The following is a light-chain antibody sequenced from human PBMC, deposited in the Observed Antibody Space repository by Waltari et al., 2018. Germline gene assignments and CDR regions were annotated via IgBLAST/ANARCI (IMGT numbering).Light chain of an antibody. V-gene: IGKV3-15*01. CDR1: QSLPTN. Sequence: EIVMTQSPDTLSVAPGERGTLSCRASQSLPTNLAWDQQKPGQPPRLLLYVASTRTTGVPARFSGSGSGTEFTLTISSLESEDFAVYYCQQYSNWPYTFGQGTKLEIK. CDR3: QQYSNWPYT. CDR2: VAS. J-gene: IGKJ2*01.